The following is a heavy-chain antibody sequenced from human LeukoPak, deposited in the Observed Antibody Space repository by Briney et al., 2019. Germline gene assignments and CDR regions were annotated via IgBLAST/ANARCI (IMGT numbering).Heavy chain of an antibody. V-gene: IGHV3-74*01. CDR3: ARVAVRSSGWYGGYYMDV. Sequence: PGGSLRLSCAASGFTFSSYWMHWVRQAPGKGLVWVSRINSDGSSTSYADSVKGRFTISRDNSKNTLYLQMNSLRAEDTAVYYCARVAVRSSGWYGGYYMDVWGKGTTVTVSS. CDR1: GFTFSSYW. CDR2: INSDGSST. D-gene: IGHD6-19*01. J-gene: IGHJ6*03.